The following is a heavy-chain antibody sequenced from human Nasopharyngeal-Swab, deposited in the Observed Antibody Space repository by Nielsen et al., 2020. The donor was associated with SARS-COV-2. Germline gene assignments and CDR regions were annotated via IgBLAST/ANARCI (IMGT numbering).Heavy chain of an antibody. CDR2: ISYDGSNK. CDR1: GFTFSSYG. V-gene: IGHV3-30*18. J-gene: IGHJ6*03. D-gene: IGHD4-17*01. CDR3: AKDDYGDDWRGRYYYYYTDV. Sequence: GESLKISCAASGFTFSSYGMHWVRQAPGKGLEWVAVISYDGSNKYYADSVKGRFTISRDNSKNTLYLQMNSLRAEDTAVYYCAKDDYGDDWRGRYYYYYTDVWGKGTTVTVSS.